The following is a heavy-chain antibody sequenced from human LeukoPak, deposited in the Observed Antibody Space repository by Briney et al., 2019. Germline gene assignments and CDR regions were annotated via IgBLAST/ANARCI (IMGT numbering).Heavy chain of an antibody. CDR1: GFTFSRYA. Sequence: GGSLRLSCGASGFTFSRYAMSWVRQAPGKGLQWVSEIGGSGGAIYYADSVKGRFTISRDNSKNTPFLEMNSLRAEDTAVYYCAREGEGIRGVDYWGQGTLVTVSS. J-gene: IGHJ4*02. CDR3: AREGEGIRGVDY. CDR2: IGGSGGAI. D-gene: IGHD3-10*01. V-gene: IGHV3-23*01.